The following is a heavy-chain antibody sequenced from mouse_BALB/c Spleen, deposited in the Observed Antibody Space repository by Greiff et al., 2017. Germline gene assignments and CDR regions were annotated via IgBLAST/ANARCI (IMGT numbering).Heavy chain of an antibody. J-gene: IGHJ4*01. D-gene: IGHD2-2*01. CDR3: DRNLDGYDGGGYAMDY. V-gene: IGHV2-2*02. Sequence: QVQLKQSGPGLVQPSQSLSITCTVSGFSLTSYGVHWVRQSPGKGLEWLGVIWSGGSTDYNAAFISRLSISKDNSKSQVFFKMNSLQANDTAIYYCDRNLDGYDGGGYAMDYWGQGTSVTVSA. CDR2: IWSGGST. CDR1: GFSLTSYG.